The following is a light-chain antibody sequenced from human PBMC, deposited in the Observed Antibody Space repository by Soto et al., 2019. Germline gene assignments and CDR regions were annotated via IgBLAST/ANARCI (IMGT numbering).Light chain of an antibody. CDR2: GND. J-gene: IGLJ3*02. Sequence: QLVLTQPPSVSGAPGQRVTISCTGSSSNSGAGYDVHWYQQLPGTAPNLLIYGNDNRPSGVPDRFSGSRSGTSASLAITGLQAEDEADYYCQSYDSRLSGSVFGGGTKADRP. CDR1: SSNSGAGYD. V-gene: IGLV1-40*01. CDR3: QSYDSRLSGSV.